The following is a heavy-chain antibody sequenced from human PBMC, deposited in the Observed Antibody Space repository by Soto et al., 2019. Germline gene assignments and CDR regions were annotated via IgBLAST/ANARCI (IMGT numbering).Heavy chain of an antibody. CDR3: ATYDFWSGYIDY. D-gene: IGHD3-3*01. CDR2: FDPEDGET. V-gene: IGHV1-24*01. J-gene: IGHJ4*02. CDR1: GYTLTVLS. Sequence: ASVKVSCKVSGYTLTVLSMHWVRQAPGKGLEWMGGFDPEDGETIYAQKFQGRVTMTEDTSTDTAYMELSSLRSEDTAVYYCATYDFWSGYIDYWGQGTLVTVSS.